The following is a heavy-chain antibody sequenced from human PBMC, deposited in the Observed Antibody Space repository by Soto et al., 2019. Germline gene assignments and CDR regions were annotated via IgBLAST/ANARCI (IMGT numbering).Heavy chain of an antibody. CDR1: GGSISSRSHH. J-gene: IGHJ5*02. D-gene: IGHD6-19*01. CDR3: ARHLGGAGWDNWFDH. CDR2: IYYSGST. Sequence: XETLSLTCTVSGGSISSRSHHWGWIRQPPGKGLEWIGSIYYSGSTYYDPSLKSRVTISVETSKNQFSLRLRSVSAADTAVYYCARHLGGAGWDNWFDHWGQGSLVTVSS. V-gene: IGHV4-39*01.